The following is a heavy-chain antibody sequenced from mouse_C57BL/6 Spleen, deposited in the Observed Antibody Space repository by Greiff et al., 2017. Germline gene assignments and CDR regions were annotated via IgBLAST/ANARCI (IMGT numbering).Heavy chain of an antibody. CDR1: GLSLTSHA. Sequence: VKVVESGPGPVACSQSPFITCTVPGLSLTSHAISSVRQPPGKGLERLGVIWSGGGTNYNSALTSRLGISKDNSKSQVFLKMNSLQTDDTARYYCARVTYRLDYWGQVTTLTVAS. J-gene: IGHJ2*01. CDR2: IWSGGGT. D-gene: IGHD2-14*01. V-gene: IGHV2-9-1*01. CDR3: ARVTYRLDY.